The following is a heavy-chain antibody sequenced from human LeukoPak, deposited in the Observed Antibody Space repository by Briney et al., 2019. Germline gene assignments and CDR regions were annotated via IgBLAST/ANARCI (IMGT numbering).Heavy chain of an antibody. CDR1: GGSISSSSYY. J-gene: IGHJ4*02. Sequence: SETLSLTCTVSGGSISSSSYYWGWIRQPPGKGLEWIGSIYYSGSTYYNPSLKCRVTISVDTSKNQFSLKLSSVTAADTAVYYCARHLTRYYFDYWGQGTLVTVSS. CDR2: IYYSGST. D-gene: IGHD3-9*01. CDR3: ARHLTRYYFDY. V-gene: IGHV4-39*01.